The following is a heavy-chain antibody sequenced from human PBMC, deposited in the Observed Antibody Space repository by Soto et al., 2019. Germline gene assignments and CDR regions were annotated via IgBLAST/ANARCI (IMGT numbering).Heavy chain of an antibody. V-gene: IGHV3-23*01. J-gene: IGHJ4*02. CDR1: GFTFSNYA. CDR2: IGASGDGT. CDR3: AVRKTGSYFDY. Sequence: EVQLLESGGGLVQPGGSLGLSSAASGFTFSNYAMSWVCQAPGKGLEWVSGIGASGDGTYYADSVKGRFIISRDNSKNTLHLQMNSLRAEDTAVYYCAVRKTGSYFDYWGQGTLVTVSS. D-gene: IGHD1-26*01.